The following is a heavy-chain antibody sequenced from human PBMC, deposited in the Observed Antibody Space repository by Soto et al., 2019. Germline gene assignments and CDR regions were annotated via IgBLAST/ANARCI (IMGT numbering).Heavy chain of an antibody. CDR3: ARVEVPGVGSMVGWFDP. J-gene: IGHJ5*02. V-gene: IGHV1-69*13. Sequence: SVKVSCKASGGTFSSYAISWVRQAPGQGLEWMGGIIPIFGTANYAQKFQGRVTITADESTSTAYMELSSLRSEDTAVYYCARVEVPGVGSMVGWFDPWGQGTLVTVLL. CDR1: GGTFSSYA. D-gene: IGHD2-15*01. CDR2: IIPIFGTA.